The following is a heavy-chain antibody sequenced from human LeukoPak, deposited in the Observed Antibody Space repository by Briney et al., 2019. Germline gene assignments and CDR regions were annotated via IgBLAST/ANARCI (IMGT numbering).Heavy chain of an antibody. D-gene: IGHD3-22*01. J-gene: IGHJ4*02. CDR3: ASSRGYYSLDQ. CDR1: GYTFTSYY. V-gene: IGHV1-46*01. Sequence: ASVKVSCKASGYTFTSYYMHGVRQAPGQGLEWMGIINPSVGSTGSAQNFQGRISMTWDTSTSTVYMDLSSLRSEDTAVYYCASSRGYYSLDQWGQGTLVTVSS. CDR2: INPSVGST.